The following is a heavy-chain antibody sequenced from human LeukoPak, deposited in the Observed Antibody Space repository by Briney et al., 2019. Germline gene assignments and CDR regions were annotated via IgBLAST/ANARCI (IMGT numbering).Heavy chain of an antibody. CDR1: GFTFSSYS. Sequence: PGGSLRLSCAASGFTFSSYSMHWVRQAPGKGLEWVAVISYDGSNKYYADSVKGRFTISRDNSKNTLYLQMNSLRAEDTAVYYCARDPRTYDSSGPPEDYWGQGTLVTVSS. CDR3: ARDPRTYDSSGPPEDY. V-gene: IGHV3-30-3*01. J-gene: IGHJ4*02. CDR2: ISYDGSNK. D-gene: IGHD3-22*01.